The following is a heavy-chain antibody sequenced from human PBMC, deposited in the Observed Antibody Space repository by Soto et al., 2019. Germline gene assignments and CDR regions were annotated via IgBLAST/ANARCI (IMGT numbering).Heavy chain of an antibody. CDR2: IWYDGSNK. V-gene: IGHV3-33*08. Sequence: QVQLVESGGGVVQPGGSLRLSCTTSGFTFNTYGMHWVRQAPGKGLEWVAIIWYDGSNKYYADSVKGRLTISRDNSRNTLYLQSNSLRAEDTALYYCARADCTGAYCYSWPFNYGVDVWGQGTTVTVSS. J-gene: IGHJ6*02. CDR3: ARADCTGAYCYSWPFNYGVDV. CDR1: GFTFNTYG. D-gene: IGHD2-15*01.